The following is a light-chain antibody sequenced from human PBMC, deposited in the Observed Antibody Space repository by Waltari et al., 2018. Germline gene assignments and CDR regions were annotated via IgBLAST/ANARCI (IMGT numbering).Light chain of an antibody. J-gene: IGKJ1*01. Sequence: EVVLTPSPGTLSLSPGERATLSCRASESIGRALAWYQQKPGQAPRLLIYGASTRATGIPDRFSGSGSGTDFSLTISRLEPEDFEVYYCQHYVRLPVTFGQGTRVEI. CDR3: QHYVRLPVT. CDR2: GAS. CDR1: ESIGRA. V-gene: IGKV3-20*01.